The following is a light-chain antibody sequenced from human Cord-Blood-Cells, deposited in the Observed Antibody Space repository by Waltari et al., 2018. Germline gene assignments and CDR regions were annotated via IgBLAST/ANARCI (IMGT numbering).Light chain of an antibody. J-gene: IGLJ3*02. Sequence: SYELTQPPSVSVSPGQTASITCSGDKLGDKYACWYQQKQGQSPVLVIYQDSKRPSGIPKRFSGSNSGNTATLTISGTQAMDEADYYCQAWDSSTWVFGGGTKLTVL. V-gene: IGLV3-1*01. CDR1: KLGDKY. CDR3: QAWDSSTWV. CDR2: QDS.